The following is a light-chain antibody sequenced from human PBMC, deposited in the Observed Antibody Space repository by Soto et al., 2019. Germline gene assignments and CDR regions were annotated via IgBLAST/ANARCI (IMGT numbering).Light chain of an antibody. CDR2: EVI. CDR1: TSDVGGYNY. V-gene: IGLV2-14*01. J-gene: IGLJ3*02. CDR3: SSYTGSSTPWV. Sequence: QSALTQTASVSGSPGQSITISCTGTTSDVGGYNYVSWYQQHPGEAPKLIIYEVINRPSGISNRFSGSKSGNTASLTISGLQAEDEADYYCSSYTGSSTPWVFGGGTKLTVL.